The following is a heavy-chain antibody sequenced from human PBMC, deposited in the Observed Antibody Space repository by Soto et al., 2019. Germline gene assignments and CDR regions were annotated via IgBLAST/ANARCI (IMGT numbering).Heavy chain of an antibody. J-gene: IGHJ2*01. CDR2: ITPFFGTA. D-gene: IGHD6-19*01. V-gene: IGHV1-69*12. CDR3: AQTLGLAVAGPGRFDL. Sequence: QVQLVQSGAEVKKPGSSVKVSCKASGGTFSNYAISWVRQAPGQGLEWMGGITPFFGTANYAQKFQDRVTITADESMSTAYMELSRLRYEVTAVYYCAQTLGLAVAGPGRFDLWGRGTLVTVSS. CDR1: GGTFSNYA.